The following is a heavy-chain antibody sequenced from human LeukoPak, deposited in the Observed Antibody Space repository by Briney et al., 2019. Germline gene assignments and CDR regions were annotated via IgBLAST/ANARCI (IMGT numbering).Heavy chain of an antibody. CDR2: IYSGGST. CDR1: RFTVSSNY. V-gene: IGHV3-66*02. CDR3: AKVELRSTVRAFDI. Sequence: PGGSLRLSCAASRFTVSSNYMSWVRQAPGKGLEWVSVIYSGGSTYYADSVKCRFTISRDNSKNTLYLQMNSLRAEDTAVYYCAKVELRSTVRAFDIWGQGTMVTVSS. J-gene: IGHJ3*02. D-gene: IGHD4-17*01.